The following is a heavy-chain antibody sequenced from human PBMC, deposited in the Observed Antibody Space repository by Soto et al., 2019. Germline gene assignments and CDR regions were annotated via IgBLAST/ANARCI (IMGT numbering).Heavy chain of an antibody. V-gene: IGHV3-33*01. CDR1: AFTFSSYG. CDR3: ARDPPDDSSGYYSLDY. J-gene: IGHJ4*02. Sequence: QVQLVESGGVVVQPGRSLRLSCAASAFTFSSYGMHWVRQAPGKGLEWVAVMWSEGGNKYYADSVKGRFTISRDNSKNTLYLQMNSVRVDDTAMYYCARDPPDDSSGYYSLDYWGQGTLVTVSS. D-gene: IGHD3-22*01. CDR2: MWSEGGNK.